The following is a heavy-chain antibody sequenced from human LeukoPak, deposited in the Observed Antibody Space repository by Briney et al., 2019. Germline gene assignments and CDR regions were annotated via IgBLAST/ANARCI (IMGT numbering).Heavy chain of an antibody. CDR3: ARATQSYSYGYGGY. CDR2: ISSSSSYI. J-gene: IGHJ4*02. D-gene: IGHD5-18*01. V-gene: IGHV3-21*01. CDR1: GFTFSSYS. Sequence: PGGSLRLSCAASGFTFSSYSMNWVRQAPGKGLEWVSSISSSSSYIYYADSVKGRFTISRDNAKNSLYLQMNSLRAEDTAVYYCARATQSYSYGYGGYWGQGTLVIVSS.